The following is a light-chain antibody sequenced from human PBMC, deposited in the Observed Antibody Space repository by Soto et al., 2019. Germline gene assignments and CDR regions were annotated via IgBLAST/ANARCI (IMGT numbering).Light chain of an antibody. CDR3: SSYGGSTV. V-gene: IGLV2-8*01. CDR1: SSDVGGYNY. CDR2: EVS. J-gene: IGLJ1*01. Sequence: QSALTQPPSASGSPGQSVAISCTGTSSDVGGYNYVSWYQQHPGKAPKLVIYEVSKRPSGVPDRFSDSKSGNTASLTVSGLQAEDEADYYCSSYGGSTVFGTGTKVTVL.